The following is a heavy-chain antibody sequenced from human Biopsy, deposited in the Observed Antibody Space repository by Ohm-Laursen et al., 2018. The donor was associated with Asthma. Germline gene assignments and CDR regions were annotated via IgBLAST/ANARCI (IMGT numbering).Heavy chain of an antibody. J-gene: IGHJ4*02. V-gene: IGHV1-69*13. D-gene: IGHD2-2*01. Sequence: SVKVSCKSLGGTFNTYVIGWVRQAPGQGLEWMGGISSVFGTTTYPQKFQDRVTITADDSTSTVYMELSSLRSEDTAVYYCARKAGSCISRTCYSLDFWGQGTLVNVSS. CDR3: ARKAGSCISRTCYSLDF. CDR1: GGTFNTYV. CDR2: ISSVFGTT.